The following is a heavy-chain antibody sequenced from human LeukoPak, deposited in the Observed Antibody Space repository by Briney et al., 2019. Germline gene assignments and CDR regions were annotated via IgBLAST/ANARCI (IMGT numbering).Heavy chain of an antibody. CDR2: IYSGGST. CDR3: ARDRRYYGSGSGFDS. Sequence: GGSLRLSRAASGFTFSSNYMSWVRQAPGKGLEWVSVIYSGGSTYYADSVKGRFTISRDNSKNTLYLQMNSLRAEDTAVYYCARDRRYYGSGSGFDSWGQGTLVTVSS. V-gene: IGHV3-53*01. D-gene: IGHD3-10*01. J-gene: IGHJ4*02. CDR1: GFTFSSNY.